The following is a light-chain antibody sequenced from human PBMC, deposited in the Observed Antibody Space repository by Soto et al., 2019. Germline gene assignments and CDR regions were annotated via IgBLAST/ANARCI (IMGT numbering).Light chain of an antibody. V-gene: IGKV2-28*01. Sequence: DIVMTQSPLSLPVTPGEPASISCRSSQSLLHSNGYNYLDWYLQKLGQSPQLLIYLGSNRASGVPDRFSGSGSGTDFTLKISRVEAEDVGVYYCMQALQTPRFGQGTKVEIK. J-gene: IGKJ1*01. CDR2: LGS. CDR3: MQALQTPR. CDR1: QSLLHSNGYNY.